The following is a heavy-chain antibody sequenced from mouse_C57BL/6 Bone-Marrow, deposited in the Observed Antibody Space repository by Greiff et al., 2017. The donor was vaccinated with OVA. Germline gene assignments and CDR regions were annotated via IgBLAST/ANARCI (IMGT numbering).Heavy chain of an antibody. V-gene: IGHV15-2*01. Sequence: VQLQQSGSELRSPGSSVKLSCKDFDSEVFPIAYMSWVRQKPGHGFEWIGGILPSIGRTIYGEKFEDKATLDADTLSNTAYLERNSLTSEDSAIYYCARGFPYGHNGGWFAYWGQGTLVTVSA. CDR3: ARGFPYGHNGGWFAY. D-gene: IGHD1-1*02. J-gene: IGHJ3*01. CDR1: DSEVFPIAY. CDR2: ILPSIGRT.